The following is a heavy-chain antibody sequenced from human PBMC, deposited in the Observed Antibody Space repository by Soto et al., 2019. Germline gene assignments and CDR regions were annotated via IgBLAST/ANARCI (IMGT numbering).Heavy chain of an antibody. Sequence: ASVKVSCKASGFTFTSSAMQWVRQARGQRLEWIGWIVVGSGNTNYAQKFQERVTITRDMSTSTAYMELSSLRSEDTAVYYCAAHTSGCSGGSCYSHFYYMGVWGKGTTVTVSS. D-gene: IGHD2-15*01. V-gene: IGHV1-58*02. J-gene: IGHJ6*03. CDR2: IVVGSGNT. CDR1: GFTFTSSA. CDR3: AAHTSGCSGGSCYSHFYYMGV.